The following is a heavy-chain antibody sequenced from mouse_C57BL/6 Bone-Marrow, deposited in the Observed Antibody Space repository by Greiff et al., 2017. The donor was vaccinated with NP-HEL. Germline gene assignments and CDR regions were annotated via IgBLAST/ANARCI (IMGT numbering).Heavy chain of an antibody. Sequence: VQLQQSGAELVRPGASVKLSCTASGFNIKDYYMHWVKQRPEQGLEWIGRIDPEDGDTEYAPKFQGKATMTAATSSNTAYLQLSSLTSEDTAVYYCTTGYYGSSPWFAYWGQGTLVTVSA. CDR1: GFNIKDYY. CDR3: TTGYYGSSPWFAY. J-gene: IGHJ3*01. CDR2: IDPEDGDT. V-gene: IGHV14-1*01. D-gene: IGHD1-1*01.